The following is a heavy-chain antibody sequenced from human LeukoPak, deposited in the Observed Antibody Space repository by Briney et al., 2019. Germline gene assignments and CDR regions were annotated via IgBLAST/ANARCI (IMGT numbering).Heavy chain of an antibody. CDR3: ARDMKVGAPDYFDY. CDR1: GFTFSSYG. CDR2: ISYDGAIT. V-gene: IGHV3-30*19. J-gene: IGHJ4*02. D-gene: IGHD3-16*01. Sequence: GGSLRLSCAASGFTFSSYGMHWVRQAPGKGLEWVAVISYDGAITIYTDSAKGRFTISRDSSKNTLYLQMNSLTTEDTAVYYCARDMKVGAPDYFDYWGQGTLVTVSS.